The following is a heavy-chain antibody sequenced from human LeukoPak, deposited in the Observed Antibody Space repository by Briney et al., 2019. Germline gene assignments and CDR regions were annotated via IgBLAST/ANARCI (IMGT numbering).Heavy chain of an antibody. V-gene: IGHV3-33*08. CDR2: IWYDGSTE. D-gene: IGHD6-13*01. J-gene: IGHJ4*02. CDR3: ARVVAIAAAGPFDY. CDR1: GFTFNDYA. Sequence: GGSLRLSCAASGFTFNDYAMHWVRQAPGKGLEWVAVIWYDGSTEYYEDSVKGRFTISRDNSKNTLYLQMNSLRAEDTAVYYCARVVAIAAAGPFDYWGQGTLVTVSS.